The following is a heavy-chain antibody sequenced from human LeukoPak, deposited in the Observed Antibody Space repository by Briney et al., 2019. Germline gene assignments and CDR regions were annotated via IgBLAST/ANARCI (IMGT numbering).Heavy chain of an antibody. J-gene: IGHJ6*02. Sequence: GESLKISCKGSGYSFSSYWIAWVRQMPGKGLGWMGIIFPGDSDTRYSPSFQGQVTISVDKSISTAYLQWSSLKASDTGMYFCARRHDGGGWNYYAMDVWGQGTTVTVSS. D-gene: IGHD4-23*01. CDR3: ARRHDGGGWNYYAMDV. CDR2: IFPGDSDT. V-gene: IGHV5-51*01. CDR1: GYSFSSYW.